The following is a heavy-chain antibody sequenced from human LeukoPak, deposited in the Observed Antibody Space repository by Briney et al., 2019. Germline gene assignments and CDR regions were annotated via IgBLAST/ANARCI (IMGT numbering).Heavy chain of an antibody. D-gene: IGHD4-23*01. J-gene: IGHJ4*02. CDR1: GGSISSYY. CDR2: IHTSGRS. Sequence: SETLSLTCTVSGGSISSYYWSWIRQPPGKGLEWIGSIHTSGRSNYNPSLHSRVTISVDTSNNQFSLGLSAVAAADTAVYFCARDSGRWSLKLFQFDYWGRGSLDTVSS. V-gene: IGHV4-4*09. CDR3: ARDSGRWSLKLFQFDY.